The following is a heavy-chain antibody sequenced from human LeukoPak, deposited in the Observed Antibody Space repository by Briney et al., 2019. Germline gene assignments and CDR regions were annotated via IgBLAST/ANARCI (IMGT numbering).Heavy chain of an antibody. Sequence: ASVKVSCKASGYTFTSYGISWVRQAPGQGLEWMGWISAYNGNTNYAQKLQGRVTMTTDTSTSTAYMELRSLRSDDTAVYYCARAPLVVPAARWFDPWGQGTLVTVSS. V-gene: IGHV1-18*01. J-gene: IGHJ5*02. CDR1: GYTFTSYG. CDR3: ARAPLVVPAARWFDP. CDR2: ISAYNGNT. D-gene: IGHD2-2*01.